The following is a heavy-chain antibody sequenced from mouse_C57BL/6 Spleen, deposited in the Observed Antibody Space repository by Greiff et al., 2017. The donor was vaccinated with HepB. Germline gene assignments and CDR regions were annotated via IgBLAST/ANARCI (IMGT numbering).Heavy chain of an antibody. CDR2: IYPGDGDT. J-gene: IGHJ4*01. V-gene: IGHV1-82*01. CDR1: GYAFSSSW. CDR3: AREGLSSGAMDY. Sequence: QVQLQQSGPELVKPGASVKISCTASGYAFSSSWMNWVKQRPGKGLEWIGRIYPGDGDTNYNGKFKGKATLTADKSSSTAYMQLSSLTSEDSAVYFCAREGLSSGAMDYWGQGTSVTVSS. D-gene: IGHD1-1*01.